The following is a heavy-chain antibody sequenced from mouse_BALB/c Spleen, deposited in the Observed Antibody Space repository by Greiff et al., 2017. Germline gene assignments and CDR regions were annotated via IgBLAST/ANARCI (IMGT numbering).Heavy chain of an antibody. J-gene: IGHJ2*01. CDR1: GYSITSDYA. D-gene: IGHD2-4*01. CDR2: ISYSGST. Sequence: DVTVEESGPGLVKPSQSLSLTCTVTGYSITSDYAWNWIRQFPGNKLAWMGYISYSGSTSYNPSLKSRISITRDTSKNQFVLQLNSVTTEDTATYDCARSDDYDGYFDYWGQGTTLTVAS. CDR3: ARSDDYDGYFDY. V-gene: IGHV3-2*02.